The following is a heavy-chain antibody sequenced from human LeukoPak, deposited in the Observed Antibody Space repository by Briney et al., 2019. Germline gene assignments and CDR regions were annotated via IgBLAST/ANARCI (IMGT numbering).Heavy chain of an antibody. V-gene: IGHV1-69*05. CDR1: GDTFSTNV. Sequence: SVKVSCKASGDTFSTNVTSWVRQAPGQGLEWMGGLIPLFGTAHYAQKLQGRVTITTDESTSTAYMVLSSLRSDDTAVYYCARGGGPYASTGFFAGPYDYWGQGTLVTVSS. CDR2: LIPLFGTA. D-gene: IGHD2-2*01. CDR3: ARGGGPYASTGFFAGPYDY. J-gene: IGHJ4*02.